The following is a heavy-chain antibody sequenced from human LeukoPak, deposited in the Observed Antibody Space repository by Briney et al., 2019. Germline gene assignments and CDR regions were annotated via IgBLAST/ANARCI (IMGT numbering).Heavy chain of an antibody. CDR1: GFTVNSNY. Sequence: PGGSLRLSCVVSGFTVNSNYMSWVRQAPGKGLEWVSVIYSGGATYYAGSVKGRFTISRDISKNTLYLQMNSLRAEDTAVYYCARDFGGYWGQGTLVTVSS. V-gene: IGHV3-53*01. CDR3: ARDFGGY. D-gene: IGHD4-23*01. J-gene: IGHJ4*02. CDR2: IYSGGAT.